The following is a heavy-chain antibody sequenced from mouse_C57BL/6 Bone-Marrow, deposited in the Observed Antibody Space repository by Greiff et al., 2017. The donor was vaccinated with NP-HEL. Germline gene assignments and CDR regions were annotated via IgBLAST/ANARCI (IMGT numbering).Heavy chain of an antibody. Sequence: VQLQQSGPELVKPGASVKISCKASGYTFTDYYMNWVKQSHGKSLEWIGDINPNNGGTSYNQKFKGKATLTVDKSSSTAYMELRSLTSEDSAVYYCARSRYVYFDYWGQGTTLTVSS. CDR3: ARSRYVYFDY. D-gene: IGHD2-14*01. J-gene: IGHJ2*01. V-gene: IGHV1-26*01. CDR2: INPNNGGT. CDR1: GYTFTDYY.